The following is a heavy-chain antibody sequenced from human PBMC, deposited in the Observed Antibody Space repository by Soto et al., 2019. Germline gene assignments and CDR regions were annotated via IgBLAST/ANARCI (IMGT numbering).Heavy chain of an antibody. CDR3: ASAGTSGSYYYDY. D-gene: IGHD1-26*01. V-gene: IGHV3-33*01. Sequence: GGSLRLSCAASGFPFSSYGMHWVRQAPGKGLEWVAVIWYDGSNKYYADSVKGRFTISRDNSKNTLYLQMNSLRAEDTAVYYCASAGTSGSYYYDYWGQGTLVTVSS. CDR2: IWYDGSNK. J-gene: IGHJ4*02. CDR1: GFPFSSYG.